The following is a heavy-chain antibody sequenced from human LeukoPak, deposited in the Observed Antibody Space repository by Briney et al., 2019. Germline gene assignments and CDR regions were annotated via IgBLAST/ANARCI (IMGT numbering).Heavy chain of an antibody. CDR2: ISGSGGST. CDR3: AKGRGYSGYERIDS. V-gene: IGHV3-23*01. J-gene: IGHJ4*02. D-gene: IGHD5-12*01. CDR1: GFTFSSYA. Sequence: PGGSLRLSCAASGFTFSSYAMSWVRQAPGKGLEWVSAISGSGGSTYNADSVKGRFTISRDTSKNTLYLQMNSLRAEDTAVYYCAKGRGYSGYERIDSWGQGTLVTVSS.